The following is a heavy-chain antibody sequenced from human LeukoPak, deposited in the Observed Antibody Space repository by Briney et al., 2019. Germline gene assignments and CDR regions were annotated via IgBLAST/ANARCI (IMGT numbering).Heavy chain of an antibody. CDR2: ISAYNGNT. CDR1: GYTFTSYG. CDR3: ARGRVSSPPRIYYYYYYMDV. J-gene: IGHJ6*03. D-gene: IGHD6-6*01. V-gene: IGHV1-18*01. Sequence: GASVKVSCKASGYTFTSYGISWVRQAPGQGLEWMGWISAYNGNTNYAQKLQGRVTMTTDTSTSTAYMELSSLRSEDTAVYYCARGRVSSPPRIYYYYYYMDVWGKGTTVTVSS.